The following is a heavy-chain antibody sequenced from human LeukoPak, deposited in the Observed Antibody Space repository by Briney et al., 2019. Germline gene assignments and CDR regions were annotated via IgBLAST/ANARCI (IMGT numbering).Heavy chain of an antibody. D-gene: IGHD4-17*01. CDR3: ARSVDYGDDYYYYGMDV. CDR1: GVSFSGYY. CDR2: INHSGST. V-gene: IGHV4-34*01. J-gene: IGHJ6*02. Sequence: SETLSLTCAVYGVSFSGYYWSWIRQPPGKGLEWIGEINHSGSTNYNPSLKSRVTISVDTSKNQFPLKLSSVTAADTAVYYCARSVDYGDDYYYYGMDVWGQGTTVTVSS.